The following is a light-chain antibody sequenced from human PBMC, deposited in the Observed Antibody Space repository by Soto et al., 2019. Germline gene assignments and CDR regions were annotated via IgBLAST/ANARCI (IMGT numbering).Light chain of an antibody. CDR1: QGIGSY. V-gene: IGKV1-9*01. CDR3: QQVNSYPPT. CDR2: AAS. J-gene: IGKJ5*01. Sequence: DIQWTQSPSFLSASIGDRVSITCRASQGIGSYLAWYQQKPGKAPKLLIYAASTLQSGVPSRFSGSGSGTEFTLTISSLQPEDFATYYCQQVNSYPPTFGQGTRLDIK.